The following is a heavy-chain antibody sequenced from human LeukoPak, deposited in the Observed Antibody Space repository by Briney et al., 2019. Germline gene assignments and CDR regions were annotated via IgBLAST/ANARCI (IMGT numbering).Heavy chain of an antibody. CDR3: ARAYHYDSSGYYDY. Sequence: SETLSLTCNVFGNSISSYYWSWIRQPPGKGLEWIGYIYYSGSTNYNPSLKSRVTISVDTSKKQFSLQLSSVTAADTAVYYCARAYHYDSSGYYDYWGQGTLVTVSS. V-gene: IGHV4-59*01. J-gene: IGHJ4*02. CDR1: GNSISSYY. CDR2: IYYSGST. D-gene: IGHD3-22*01.